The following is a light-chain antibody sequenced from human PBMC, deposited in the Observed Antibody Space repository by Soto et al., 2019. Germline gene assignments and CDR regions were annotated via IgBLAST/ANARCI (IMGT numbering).Light chain of an antibody. CDR2: GNT. Sequence: QSVLTQPPSLSGAPGQRVTISCTGSSSNVGAGYHVHWYQQLPGTAPKLLIFGNTNRPSGVPDRFSGSKSGTSASLAITGLQAEDEADYYCQSYDSSLSGYVFGTGTKVTVL. J-gene: IGLJ1*01. V-gene: IGLV1-40*01. CDR3: QSYDSSLSGYV. CDR1: SSNVGAGYH.